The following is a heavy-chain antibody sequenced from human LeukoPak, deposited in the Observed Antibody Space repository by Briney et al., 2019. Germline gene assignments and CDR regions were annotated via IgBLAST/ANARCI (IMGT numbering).Heavy chain of an antibody. CDR3: ARRTQGKKRVFDY. J-gene: IGHJ4*02. D-gene: IGHD1-14*01. CDR1: GGSISTYY. Sequence: SETLSLTCTVSGGSISTYYWSWIRQPPGKGLEWIGYIYYSGSTNYNPSLKSRVTISVDTSKNQFSLKLSSVTAADTAVYYCARRTQGKKRVFDYWGQGTLVTVSS. CDR2: IYYSGST. V-gene: IGHV4-59*12.